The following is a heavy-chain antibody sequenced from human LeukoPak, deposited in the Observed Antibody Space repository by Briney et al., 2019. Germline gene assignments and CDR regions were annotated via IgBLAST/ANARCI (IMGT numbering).Heavy chain of an antibody. J-gene: IGHJ4*02. V-gene: IGHV3-7*01. Sequence: PGGSLRLSCAASGFIFSSYWMAWVRQAPGKGLEWVANIKEDGSDKNYVDSVKGRFTISRDNAKNSLYLQMNSLRAEDTAVYYCARGGYYDTNAYYGDDYCGQGTLVTVSS. D-gene: IGHD3-22*01. CDR2: IKEDGSDK. CDR3: ARGGYYDTNAYYGDDY. CDR1: GFIFSSYW.